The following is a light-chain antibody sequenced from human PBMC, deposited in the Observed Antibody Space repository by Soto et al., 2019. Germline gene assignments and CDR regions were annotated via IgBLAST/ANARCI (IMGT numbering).Light chain of an antibody. V-gene: IGLV3-21*02. Sequence: SYELTQPPSVSVAPGQTARITCGGNNIGSKSVHWYQQKPGQAPVLVVYDDSDRPSGIPERFSGSNSGNTATLTISGLQAEDEADYYCCSFTSSNTLVFGGGTKLTVL. J-gene: IGLJ2*01. CDR3: CSFTSSNTLV. CDR2: DDS. CDR1: NIGSKS.